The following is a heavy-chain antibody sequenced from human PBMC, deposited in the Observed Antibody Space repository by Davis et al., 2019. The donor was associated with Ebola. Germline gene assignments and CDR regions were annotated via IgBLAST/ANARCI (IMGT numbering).Heavy chain of an antibody. CDR3: AAPGPAAAGY. V-gene: IGHV3-30*03. CDR2: MSYDSSTT. J-gene: IGHJ4*02. D-gene: IGHD6-13*01. Sequence: GESLKISCAASGFTFSSYWMSWVRQTPGKGLEWLAVMSYDSSTTYYSDSVKGRFTISRDNAKNSLYLQMNSLRAEDTAVYYCAAPGPAAAGYWGQGTLVTVSS. CDR1: GFTFSSYW.